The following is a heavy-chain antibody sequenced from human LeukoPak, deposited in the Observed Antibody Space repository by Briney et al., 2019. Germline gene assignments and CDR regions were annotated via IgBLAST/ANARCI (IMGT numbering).Heavy chain of an antibody. CDR1: GGSISSSS. CDR3: ASVDY. CDR2: ISYDGSNK. Sequence: LSLTCTVSGGSISSSSYYWGWIRQAPGKGLEWVAVISYDGSNKYYADSVKGRFTISRDNSKNTLYLQMNSLRAEDTAVYYCASVDYWGQGTLVTVSS. J-gene: IGHJ4*02. V-gene: IGHV3-30-3*01.